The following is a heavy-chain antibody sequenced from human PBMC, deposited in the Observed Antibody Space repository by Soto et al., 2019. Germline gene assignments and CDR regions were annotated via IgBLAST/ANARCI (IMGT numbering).Heavy chain of an antibody. Sequence: GVSLRLSCAASGFTFSNAWMSWVRQAPGKGLEWVGRIKSKTDGGTTDYAAPVKGRFTISRDDSKNTLYLQMNSLKTEDTAVYYCTTDSYYYDSSGYYYFDYWGQGTLVTVSS. CDR3: TTDSYYYDSSGYYYFDY. CDR1: GFTFSNAW. V-gene: IGHV3-15*01. CDR2: IKSKTDGGTT. J-gene: IGHJ4*02. D-gene: IGHD3-22*01.